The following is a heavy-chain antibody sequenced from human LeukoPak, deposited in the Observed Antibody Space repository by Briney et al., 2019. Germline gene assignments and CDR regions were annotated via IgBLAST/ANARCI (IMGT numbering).Heavy chain of an antibody. V-gene: IGHV3-23*01. CDR1: GITFSSYA. CDR2: ISGSGGST. J-gene: IGHJ4*02. CDR3: AKFSLQLLWSDY. D-gene: IGHD5-24*01. Sequence: PGGSLRLSCAASGITFSSYAMSWVRQAPGKGLEWVSAISGSGGSTYYADSVKGRFTISRDNSKNTLYLQMNSLRAEDTAVYYCAKFSLQLLWSDYWGQGTLVTVSS.